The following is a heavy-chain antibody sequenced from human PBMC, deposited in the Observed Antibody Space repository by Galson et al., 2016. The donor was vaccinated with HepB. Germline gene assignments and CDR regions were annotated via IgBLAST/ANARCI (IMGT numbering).Heavy chain of an antibody. CDR2: IYHGVST. J-gene: IGHJ3*02. CDR3: AREGDYGGILDAFDI. V-gene: IGHV4-38-2*02. Sequence: LSLTCTVSGSSISSGYYWAWIRQPPGKGLQWIGTIYHGVSTYFNPSLKSRVTFSVDTSKNQLSLNLSSVTAADTAVYYCAREGDYGGILDAFDIWGQGTMVTVSS. D-gene: IGHD4-23*01. CDR1: GSSISSGYY.